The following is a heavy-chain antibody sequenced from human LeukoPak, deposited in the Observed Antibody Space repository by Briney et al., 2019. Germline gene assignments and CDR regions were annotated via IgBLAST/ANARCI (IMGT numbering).Heavy chain of an antibody. J-gene: IGHJ4*02. Sequence: GGSLRLSCAASGFTFSSYAMTWVRQAPGKGLEWVSIISASGGSTYYADSVRGRFTISRDNSKNTLYLQMSTLRAEDTAVYYCAKVLGTYGSSGYAWYFDHWGQGILVTVSS. CDR2: ISASGGST. CDR3: AKVLGTYGSSGYAWYFDH. D-gene: IGHD6-13*01. CDR1: GFTFSSYA. V-gene: IGHV3-23*01.